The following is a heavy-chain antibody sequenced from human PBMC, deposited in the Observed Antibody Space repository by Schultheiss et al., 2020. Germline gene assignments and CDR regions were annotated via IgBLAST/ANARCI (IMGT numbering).Heavy chain of an antibody. CDR3: ARDTRSAQPSYYYYYGMDV. CDR1: GFTFSSYA. D-gene: IGHD2-2*01. J-gene: IGHJ6*02. V-gene: IGHV3-23*01. CDR2: ISGSGGST. Sequence: GESLKISCAASGFTFSSYAMSWVRQAPGNGLEWVSAISGSGGSTYYADSVKGRFTISRDNSKNTLYLQMNSLRAEDTAVYYCARDTRSAQPSYYYYYGMDVWGQGTTVTVSS.